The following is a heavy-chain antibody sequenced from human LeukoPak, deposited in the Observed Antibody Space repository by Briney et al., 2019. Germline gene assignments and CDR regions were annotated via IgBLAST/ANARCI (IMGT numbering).Heavy chain of an antibody. D-gene: IGHD6-13*01. V-gene: IGHV1-2*02. J-gene: IGHJ1*01. CDR3: ARGEVSSWYDYFQH. CDR1: GYTFTGYY. CDR2: FNPNSGGT. Sequence: ASVKVSCKASGYTFTGYYMHWVRQAPGQGLEWMGWFNPNSGGTKYAQKFQGRVTMTRDTSISTGDMELSRLRSDDTAVYYCARGEVSSWYDYFQHWGQGSLVTVSS.